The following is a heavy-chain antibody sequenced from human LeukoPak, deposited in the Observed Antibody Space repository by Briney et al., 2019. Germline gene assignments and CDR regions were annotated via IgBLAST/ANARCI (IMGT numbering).Heavy chain of an antibody. J-gene: IGHJ4*02. CDR2: ISVNGDNT. D-gene: IGHD4-23*01. Sequence: GGSLRLSCAAPGFTSSNYTMHWVRQAPGKGLEYVSAISVNGDNTYYADSVKGRAIISRDNSKNTVYLQMGSLTAEDMALYYCARERYGGNNYWGQGTLVTVSS. V-gene: IGHV3-64*02. CDR1: GFTSSNYT. CDR3: ARERYGGNNY.